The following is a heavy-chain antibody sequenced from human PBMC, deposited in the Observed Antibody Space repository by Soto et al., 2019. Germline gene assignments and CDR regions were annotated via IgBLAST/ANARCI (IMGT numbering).Heavy chain of an antibody. J-gene: IGHJ3*01. CDR1: GYTFSNYF. CDR2: IDPQSGGS. CDR3: SRDRVSTPEWFNAFDL. D-gene: IGHD3-3*01. V-gene: IGHV1-2*02. Sequence: ASVKVSCKASGYTFSNYFMHWVRQAPGQGLEWMGYIDPQSGGSKYEDNFQDRVTMTRNTPKTTVDKELRGLTSDDTAVYYCSRDRVSTPEWFNAFDLWGQGTLVTVSS.